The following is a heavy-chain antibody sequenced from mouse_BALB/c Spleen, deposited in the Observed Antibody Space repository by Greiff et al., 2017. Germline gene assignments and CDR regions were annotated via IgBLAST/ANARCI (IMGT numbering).Heavy chain of an antibody. D-gene: IGHD2-1*01. Sequence: VQLQQSGPGLVAPSQSLSITCTVSGFLLTGYGVNWVRQPPGKGLEWLGMIWGDGSTDYNSALKSRLSISKDNSKSQVFLKMNSLQTDDTARYYCAREGNYLAWFAYWGQGTLVTVSA. CDR1: GFLLTGYG. J-gene: IGHJ3*01. V-gene: IGHV2-6-7*01. CDR3: AREGNYLAWFAY. CDR2: IWGDGST.